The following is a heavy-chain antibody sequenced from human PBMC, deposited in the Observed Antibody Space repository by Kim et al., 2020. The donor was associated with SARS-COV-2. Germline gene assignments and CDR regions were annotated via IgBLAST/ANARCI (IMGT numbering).Heavy chain of an antibody. Sequence: GGSLRLSCAASGFTFSTYTMHWVRQAPGKGLEWVALISYHGNSKFYADSVKGRFTISRDTSDNTLFLQMNSLRIEDTAVYYCARDPQRRLVVAATLDYWGQGTLVTVSS. CDR2: ISYHGNSK. V-gene: IGHV3-30*04. CDR3: ARDPQRRLVVAATLDY. CDR1: GFTFSTYT. D-gene: IGHD2-15*01. J-gene: IGHJ4*02.